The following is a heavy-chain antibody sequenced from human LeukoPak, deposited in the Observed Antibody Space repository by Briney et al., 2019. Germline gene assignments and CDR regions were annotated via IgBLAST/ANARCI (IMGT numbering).Heavy chain of an antibody. J-gene: IGHJ4*02. CDR1: GFTFSSYG. Sequence: PGGPLRLSCAASGFTFSSYGMHWVRQAPGKGLEWVSRINTDGRSTSYADSVKGRFTISRDNAKNTLYLQMNSLRAEDTAVYYCVREAATFDSWGQGTLVTVSS. D-gene: IGHD6-13*01. V-gene: IGHV3-74*01. CDR3: VREAATFDS. CDR2: INTDGRST.